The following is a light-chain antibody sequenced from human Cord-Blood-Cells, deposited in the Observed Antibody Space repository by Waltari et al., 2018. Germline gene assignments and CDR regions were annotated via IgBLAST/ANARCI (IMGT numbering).Light chain of an antibody. CDR3: CSYAGSVV. Sequence: QSALTQPASVSGSHGQSITISCTGTSSDVGSYHLVSWYQQHPGKAPKLMIYEGSKRPSGVSNRFSGSKSGNTASLTISGLQAEDEADYYCCSYAGSVVFGGGTKLTVL. CDR1: SSDVGSYHL. CDR2: EGS. J-gene: IGLJ2*01. V-gene: IGLV2-23*01.